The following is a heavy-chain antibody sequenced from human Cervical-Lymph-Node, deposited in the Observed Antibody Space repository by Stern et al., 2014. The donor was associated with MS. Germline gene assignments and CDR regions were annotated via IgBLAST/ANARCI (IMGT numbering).Heavy chain of an antibody. V-gene: IGHV1-18*04. CDR2: ITAYNGNR. CDR3: ARDERDYFDTSGYPEYYFDY. Sequence: QVQLVQSGAEVKKPGASVTVSCKASGYTFNTYGISWVRQAPGQGLEWMGWITAYNGNRNHAQKVQGRVTMTTDTSTSTAYMELRSLRSDDTAVYFCARDERDYFDTSGYPEYYFDYWGQGTLVTVSS. J-gene: IGHJ4*02. CDR1: GYTFNTYG. D-gene: IGHD3-22*01.